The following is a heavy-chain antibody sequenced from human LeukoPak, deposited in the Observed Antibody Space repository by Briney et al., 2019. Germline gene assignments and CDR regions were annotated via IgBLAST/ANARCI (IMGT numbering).Heavy chain of an antibody. V-gene: IGHV4-59*12. CDR3: AREGLYYDVLTGYLRGYYFDY. D-gene: IGHD3-9*01. Sequence: SETLSLTCTVSGGSISSYYWSWIRQPPGKGLEWIGYIYYSGSTNYNPSLKSRVTIPVDTSKNQFSLKLSSVTAADTAVYYCAREGLYYDVLTGYLRGYYFDYWGQGTLVTVSS. J-gene: IGHJ4*02. CDR2: IYYSGST. CDR1: GGSISSYY.